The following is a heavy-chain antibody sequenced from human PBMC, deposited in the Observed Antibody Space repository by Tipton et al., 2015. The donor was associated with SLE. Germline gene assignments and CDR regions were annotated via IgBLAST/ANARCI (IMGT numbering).Heavy chain of an antibody. D-gene: IGHD2-2*01. Sequence: SLRLSCAASGFTFSSYWMSWVRQAPGKGLEWVANIKQDGSEKYYVDSVKGRFTISRDNAKNSLYLQMNSLRAEDTAVYYCAREPPPRSISTSSTDYWGQGTLVTVSS. CDR1: GFTFSSYW. CDR3: AREPPPRSISTSSTDY. CDR2: IKQDGSEK. V-gene: IGHV3-7*01. J-gene: IGHJ4*02.